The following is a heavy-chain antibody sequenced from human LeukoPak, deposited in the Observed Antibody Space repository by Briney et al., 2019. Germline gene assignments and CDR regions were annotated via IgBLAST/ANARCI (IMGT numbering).Heavy chain of an antibody. J-gene: IGHJ3*02. CDR1: GFTFSSYD. Sequence: PGGSLTLSCAASGFTFSSYDMHWVRQAAGKGLEWVSAIGTAGDTYYPGSVKGRFTISRENAKNSLYLQMNSLRAGDTAVYYCARKCSSTSCYNDAFDIWGQGTMVTVSS. V-gene: IGHV3-13*01. CDR3: ARKCSSTSCYNDAFDI. CDR2: IGTAGDT. D-gene: IGHD2-2*01.